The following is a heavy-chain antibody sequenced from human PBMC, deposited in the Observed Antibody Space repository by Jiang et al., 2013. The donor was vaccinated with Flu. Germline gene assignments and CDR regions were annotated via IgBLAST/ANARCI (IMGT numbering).Heavy chain of an antibody. D-gene: IGHD3-9*01. CDR3: ARGYDILTGAYFDH. CDR2: IWSDGSNK. J-gene: IGHJ4*01. CDR1: GFTFSTNG. Sequence: QLVESGGGVVQPGRSLRLSCAASGFTFSTNGMHWVRQAPGKGLEWVAVIWSDGSNKYYADSVQGRFTISRDNSKNTLYLQMNSLRAEDTAIYYCARGYDILTGAYFDHWGQGTLVTVSS. V-gene: IGHV3-33*01.